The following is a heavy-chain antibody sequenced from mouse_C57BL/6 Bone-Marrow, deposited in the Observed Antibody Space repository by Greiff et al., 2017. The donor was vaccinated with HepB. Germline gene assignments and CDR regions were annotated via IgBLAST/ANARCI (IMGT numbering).Heavy chain of an antibody. V-gene: IGHV5-16*01. CDR1: GFTFSDYY. Sequence: EVMLVESEGGLVQPGSSMKLSCTASGFTFSDYYMAWVRQVPEKGLEWVANINYDGSSTYYLDSLKSRFIISRDNAKNILYLQMSSLKSEDTATYYCARAGAGTGYFDYWGQGTTLTVSS. CDR3: ARAGAGTGYFDY. J-gene: IGHJ2*01. D-gene: IGHD3-3*01. CDR2: INYDGSST.